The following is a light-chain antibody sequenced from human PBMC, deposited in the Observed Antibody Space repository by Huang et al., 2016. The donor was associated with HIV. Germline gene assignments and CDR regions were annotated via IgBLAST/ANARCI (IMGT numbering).Light chain of an antibody. CDR1: QSISNY. CDR3: QQRSNWFT. Sequence: EIVLTQSPVTLSLSPGERATLSYRASQSISNYLAWYQQKPGQAPRLLMYDASNRATDIPARFSGSGSGTDFTLTISSLEPEDFAVYYCQQRSNWFTFGGGTKVEIK. J-gene: IGKJ4*01. V-gene: IGKV3-11*01. CDR2: DAS.